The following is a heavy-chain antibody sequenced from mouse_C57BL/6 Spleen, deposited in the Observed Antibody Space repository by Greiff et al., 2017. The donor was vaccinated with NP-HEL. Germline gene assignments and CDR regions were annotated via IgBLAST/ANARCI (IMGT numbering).Heavy chain of an antibody. V-gene: IGHV1-55*01. Sequence: QVQLQQSGAELVKPGASVKMSCKASGYTFTSYWITWVKQRPGQGLEWIGDIYPGSGSTNYNEKFKSKATLTVDTSSSTAYMQLSSLTSEDSAVYFCARRGGLGRTSAYWGQGTLVTVSA. D-gene: IGHD4-1*01. CDR1: GYTFTSYW. CDR3: ARRGGLGRTSAY. J-gene: IGHJ3*01. CDR2: IYPGSGST.